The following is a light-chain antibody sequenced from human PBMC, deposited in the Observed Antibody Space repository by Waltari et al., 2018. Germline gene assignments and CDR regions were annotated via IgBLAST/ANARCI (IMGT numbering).Light chain of an antibody. Sequence: DIQMTPSPSTPSASIGDRVTITCRASQSISSSLAWYQQNPGKAPKLLIYKASTLESGVPSRFSGSGSGTEFTLTISSLQPGDFATYYCQQYNSFSRTFGQGTKVDIK. CDR1: QSISSS. V-gene: IGKV1-5*03. CDR3: QQYNSFSRT. J-gene: IGKJ1*01. CDR2: KAS.